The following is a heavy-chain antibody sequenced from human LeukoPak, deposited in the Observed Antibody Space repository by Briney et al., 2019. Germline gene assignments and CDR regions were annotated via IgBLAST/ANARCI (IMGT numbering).Heavy chain of an antibody. CDR2: ISNSNGYI. CDR1: GFTFSDYY. J-gene: IGHJ6*03. V-gene: IGHV3-11*06. CDR3: ARDRSPARYYYYMDV. D-gene: IGHD6-6*01. Sequence: GGSLRLSCAASGFTFSDYYMSWIRQATGKGLEWVSYISNSNGYIYYGDSVKGRFTISRDNAKNSLYLQMNSLRAEDTAVYYCARDRSPARYYYYMDVWGKGTTVTVSS.